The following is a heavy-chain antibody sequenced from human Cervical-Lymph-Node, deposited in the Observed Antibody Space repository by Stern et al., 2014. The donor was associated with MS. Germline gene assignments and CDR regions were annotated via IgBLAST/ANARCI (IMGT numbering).Heavy chain of an antibody. D-gene: IGHD3-10*01. CDR2: IPYSGTT. CDR3: ARNRFPGSGTFDY. Sequence: QLQLQESGPGLVKPSQTLSLTCTVSGDSISSGGYYWSWIRARPGKGLEWLGYIPYSGTTYYNPSLKSRVTISEATSKNQFSLNLRSVTAADTAVYFCARNRFPGSGTFDYWGRGILVTVSS. CDR1: GDSISSGGYY. V-gene: IGHV4-31*03. J-gene: IGHJ4*02.